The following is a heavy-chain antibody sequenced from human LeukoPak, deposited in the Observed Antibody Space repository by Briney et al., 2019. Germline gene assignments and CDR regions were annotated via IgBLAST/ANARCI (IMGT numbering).Heavy chain of an antibody. CDR3: ARDRRWELLHAFDI. J-gene: IGHJ3*02. CDR1: GGSISSYF. V-gene: IGHV4-59*01. D-gene: IGHD1-26*01. Sequence: SETLSLTCTVSGGSISSYFWSWIRQPPGKGLEWIAYFHYSESNNYNPSLKSRVTISVDTSKNQFSLMLNSETAVDTAVYYCARDRRWELLHAFDIWGQGTMVTVSS. CDR2: FHYSESN.